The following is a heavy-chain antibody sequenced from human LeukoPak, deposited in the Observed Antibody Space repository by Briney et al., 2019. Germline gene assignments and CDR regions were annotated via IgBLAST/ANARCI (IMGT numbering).Heavy chain of an antibody. D-gene: IGHD3-22*01. V-gene: IGHV3-11*01. CDR2: ISSSSTNI. CDR3: ARVDFYYDRSGYVGEYFHH. J-gene: IGHJ1*01. Sequence: SGGSLRLSCAASGFTFGNYYMSWIRQAPGKGLEWFSYISSSSTNIQYADSVKGRFTISRDNAKNSLSLQMNSLRAEDTALYYCARVDFYYDRSGYVGEYFHHWGQGTLVTVSS. CDR1: GFTFGNYY.